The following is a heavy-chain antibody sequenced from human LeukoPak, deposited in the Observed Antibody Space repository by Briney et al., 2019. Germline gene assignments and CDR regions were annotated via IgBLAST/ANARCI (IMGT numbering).Heavy chain of an antibody. CDR1: GFTFSRYE. CDR3: ARDPRGPDY. J-gene: IGHJ4*02. V-gene: IGHV3-48*03. CDR2: ISPSGSTI. Sequence: GGSLILPCAVSGFTFSRYEMSWVRQAPGKGLEWISYISPSGSTIYYVDSVKGRFITSRDNAKDSLYLQMNSLRVEDTAVYYCARDPRGPDYWGQGTLVTVSS.